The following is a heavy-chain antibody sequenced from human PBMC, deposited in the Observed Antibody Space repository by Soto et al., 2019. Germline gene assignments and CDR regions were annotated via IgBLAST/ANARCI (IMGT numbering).Heavy chain of an antibody. CDR2: IRNKANSYST. CDR1: GFTFSQHY. CDR3: ARDRGAYYQLWSGHYMDYGLDV. V-gene: IGHV3-72*01. Sequence: EVQLVESGGGLVQPGGSLRLSCVSSGFTFSQHYMDWVRQTPGKGLEWVGRIRNKANSYSTEYAASVRGRFTISRDDSKNSIYLQMNSLKAEDTAVYYCARDRGAYYQLWSGHYMDYGLDVWGQGTTVTVS. J-gene: IGHJ6*02. D-gene: IGHD3-3*01.